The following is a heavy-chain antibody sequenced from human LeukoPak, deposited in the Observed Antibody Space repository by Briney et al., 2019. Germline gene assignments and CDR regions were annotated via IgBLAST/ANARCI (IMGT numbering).Heavy chain of an antibody. CDR2: INWNGGST. CDR3: AKDLHSSGWYLGIDY. V-gene: IGHV3-20*04. J-gene: IGHJ4*02. Sequence: PGGSLRLSCLVSGLTFSNYWMSWVRQAPGKGLERVSGINWNGGSTGYADSVKGRFTISRDNSKNTLYLQMNSLRAEDTAVYYCAKDLHSSGWYLGIDYWGQGTLVTASS. D-gene: IGHD6-19*01. CDR1: GLTFSNYW.